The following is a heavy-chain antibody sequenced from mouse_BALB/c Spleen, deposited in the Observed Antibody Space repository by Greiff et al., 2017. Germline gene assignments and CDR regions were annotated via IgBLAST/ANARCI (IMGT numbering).Heavy chain of an antibody. D-gene: IGHD1-1*01. Sequence: EVKLQESGGGLVKPGGSLKLSCAASGFTFSSYAMSWVRQTPEKRLEWVASISSGGSTYYPDSVKGRFTISRDNARNILYLQMSSLRSEDTAMYYCARGGEYYGSSLLFDYWGQGTTLTVSS. CDR3: ARGGEYYGSSLLFDY. V-gene: IGHV5-6-5*01. CDR2: ISSGGST. CDR1: GFTFSSYA. J-gene: IGHJ2*01.